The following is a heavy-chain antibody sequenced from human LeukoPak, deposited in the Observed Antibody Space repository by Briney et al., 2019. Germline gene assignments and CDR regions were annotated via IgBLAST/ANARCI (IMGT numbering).Heavy chain of an antibody. V-gene: IGHV3-23*01. Sequence: ESGGSLRLSCAASGFTFSSYAMSWVRQAPGKGLEWVSAISGSGGSTYYADSVKGRFTISRDNSKNTLYLQMNSLRAEDTAVYYCAKDRAYYDFWSGYPSWGQGTLVTVSS. CDR3: AKDRAYYDFWSGYPS. CDR2: ISGSGGST. CDR1: GFTFSSYA. J-gene: IGHJ4*02. D-gene: IGHD3-3*01.